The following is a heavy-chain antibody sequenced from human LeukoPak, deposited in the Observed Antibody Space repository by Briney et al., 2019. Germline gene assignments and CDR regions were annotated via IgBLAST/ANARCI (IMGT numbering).Heavy chain of an antibody. V-gene: IGHV3-21*01. CDR3: ARVRSSGWYVDY. Sequence: GGSLRLSCAASGFTFSSYSMNWVRQAPGKGLEGVSSISSSSSYIYYADSVKGRFTISRDNAKNSLYLQMNSLRAEDTAVYYCARVRSSGWYVDYWGQGTLVTVSS. CDR1: GFTFSSYS. D-gene: IGHD6-19*01. CDR2: ISSSSSYI. J-gene: IGHJ4*02.